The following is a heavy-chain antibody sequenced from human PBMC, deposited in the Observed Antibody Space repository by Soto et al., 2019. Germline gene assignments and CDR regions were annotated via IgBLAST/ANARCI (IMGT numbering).Heavy chain of an antibody. CDR3: ARVPRDVWCGPSGYDY. Sequence: EVQLVESGGGLVQPGGSLRLSCVVSGFTFSAYEMNWVREAPGKGLEGISYISNGASPIYYVDSVKGRFTVSRDNAKNSLYLQMNSLRVEDTAIYYCARVPRDVWCGPSGYDYWGQGTLVTVSS. J-gene: IGHJ4*02. V-gene: IGHV3-48*03. D-gene: IGHD3-3*01. CDR2: ISNGASPI. CDR1: GFTFSAYE.